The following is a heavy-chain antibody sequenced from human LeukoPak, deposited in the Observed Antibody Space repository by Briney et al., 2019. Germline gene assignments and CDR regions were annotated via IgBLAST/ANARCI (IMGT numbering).Heavy chain of an antibody. J-gene: IGHJ4*02. V-gene: IGHV3-21*01. D-gene: IGHD4-17*01. CDR1: GFTFSSYS. CDR2: ISSSSSYI. Sequence: PGGSLRLSCAASGFTFSSYSMNWARQAPGKGLEWVSSISSSSSYIYYADSVKGRFTISRDNAKNSLYLQMNSLRAEDTAVYYCARGPASYYGDYEVYWGQGTLVTVSS. CDR3: ARGPASYYGDYEVY.